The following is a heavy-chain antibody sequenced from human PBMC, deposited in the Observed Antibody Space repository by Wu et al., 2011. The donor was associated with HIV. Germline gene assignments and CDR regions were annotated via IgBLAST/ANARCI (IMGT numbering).Heavy chain of an antibody. V-gene: IGHV1-2*02. D-gene: IGHD3-10*01. CDR2: INPKSGGT. CDR3: AREKSGGSGGHLFDY. CDR1: GYTFTGDY. J-gene: IGHJ4*02. Sequence: QVQLVQSGAEVKKPGASVKVSCKASGYTFTGDYMHWVRQAPGQGLEWMGWINPKSGGTIYAQKFQGRVTMTRDMSKSTVFMELSGLRSDDTAVYFCAREKSGGSGGHLFDYWGQGTLVSVSS.